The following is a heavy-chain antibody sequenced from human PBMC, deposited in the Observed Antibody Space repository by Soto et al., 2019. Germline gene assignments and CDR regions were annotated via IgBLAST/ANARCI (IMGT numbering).Heavy chain of an antibody. CDR1: GYTFTSYY. J-gene: IGHJ6*02. CDR2: ITPNSGRT. D-gene: IGHD3-3*01. V-gene: IGHV1-46*01. Sequence: QEQLVQSGAEVKKPGASVTVSCKAFGYTFTSYYIXWVRQAPGQGLEWMGAITPNSGRTTNAQKFQGRVNMTRDTSTSTVFMELSSLRSDDTAIXXCXXXXYNFWSGYGMDIWGQGTTVTVSS. CDR3: XXXXYNFWSGYGMDI.